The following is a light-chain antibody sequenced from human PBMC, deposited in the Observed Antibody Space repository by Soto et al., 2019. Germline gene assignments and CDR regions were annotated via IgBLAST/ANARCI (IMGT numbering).Light chain of an antibody. CDR2: RDN. CDR1: SSNIGSNY. V-gene: IGLV1-47*01. CDR3: ATWDDSLSGYVV. J-gene: IGLJ2*01. Sequence: QSVLTQPPSASATPGQRVTISCSGSSSNIGSNYVYWYQQLPGTAPKLLISRDNRRPSGVPDRFSGSKSGTSASLAISGLRPDDEADYYCATWDDSLSGYVVFGGGTKVT.